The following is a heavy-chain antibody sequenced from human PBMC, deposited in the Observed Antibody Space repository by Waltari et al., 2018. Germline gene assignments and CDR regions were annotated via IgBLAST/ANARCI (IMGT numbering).Heavy chain of an antibody. Sequence: QVQLQQWGAGLLKPSETLSLTCAVYGGSFSGYYWSWIRQPPGKGLEWIGEINHSGSTNYNPSLNGRVTISVDTSKNQFSLKLSSVTAADTAVYYCARGRPGRYYDFWSGYPNYYYYMDVWGKGTTVTVSS. V-gene: IGHV4-34*01. CDR2: INHSGST. CDR1: GGSFSGYY. D-gene: IGHD3-3*01. J-gene: IGHJ6*03. CDR3: ARGRPGRYYDFWSGYPNYYYYMDV.